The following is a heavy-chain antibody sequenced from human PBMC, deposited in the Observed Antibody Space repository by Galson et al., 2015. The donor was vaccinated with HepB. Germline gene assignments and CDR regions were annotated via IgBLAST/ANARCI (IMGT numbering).Heavy chain of an antibody. CDR1: GFGFSSSW. D-gene: IGHD2-2*01. CDR2: INTDGSAT. Sequence: SLRLSCAASGFGFSSSWMQWVRRAPGKGLVWVSRINTDGSATSYADSVKGRFTMSRDNAKNTLYLQMNSLRVEEAAVYYCARDQSVYAPSWGQGTLVTVSS. CDR3: ARDQSVYAPS. V-gene: IGHV3-74*01. J-gene: IGHJ5*02.